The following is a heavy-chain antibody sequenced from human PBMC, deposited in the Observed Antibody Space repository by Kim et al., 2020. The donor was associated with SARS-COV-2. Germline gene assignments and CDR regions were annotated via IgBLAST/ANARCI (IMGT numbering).Heavy chain of an antibody. D-gene: IGHD2-2*01. V-gene: IGHV3-9*01. J-gene: IGHJ4*02. Sequence: GGSLRLSCVASGFNFDDYAMHWVRQAPGKGLEWVSGINWNSGYIYYADSVKGRFTISRDNAKNSLFLQMNNLRPEDTAMYYCAKDRGFRSTTERGFDYWGQGTLVTVSS. CDR2: INWNSGYI. CDR3: AKDRGFRSTTERGFDY. CDR1: GFNFDDYA.